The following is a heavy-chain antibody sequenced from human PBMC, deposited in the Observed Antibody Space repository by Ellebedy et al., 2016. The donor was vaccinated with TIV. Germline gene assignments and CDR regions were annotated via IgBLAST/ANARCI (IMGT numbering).Heavy chain of an antibody. CDR2: MNAYNGRT. J-gene: IGHJ6*02. CDR1: GYTFTNYG. CDR3: ARAYSSSRYFGMDV. D-gene: IGHD6-13*01. Sequence: AASVKVSCKASGYTFTNYGVSWVRQAPGQGFEWMGWMNAYNGRTKYAQKLQGRVTMTRDTSTSTAYMELRSLRSGDTAVYYCARAYSSSRYFGMDVWGQGTTVTVSS. V-gene: IGHV1-18*01.